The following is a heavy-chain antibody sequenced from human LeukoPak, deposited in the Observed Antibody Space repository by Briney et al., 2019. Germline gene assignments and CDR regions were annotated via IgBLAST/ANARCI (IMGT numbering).Heavy chain of an antibody. Sequence: GGSLRLSCAASGFTFNSYGINWVRQAPGKGLEWVSAISGNSGSTYYADSVKGRFTISRDNSRNTLYLQMNSLSAEDTAVYYCAKDTTGSGWYGGFDYWGQGTLVTVSS. CDR1: GFTFNSYG. CDR3: AKDTTGSGWYGGFDY. J-gene: IGHJ4*02. D-gene: IGHD6-19*01. V-gene: IGHV3-23*01. CDR2: ISGNSGST.